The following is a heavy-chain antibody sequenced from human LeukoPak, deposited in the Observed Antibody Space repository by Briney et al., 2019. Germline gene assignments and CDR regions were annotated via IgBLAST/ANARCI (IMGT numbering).Heavy chain of an antibody. Sequence: PGGSLRLSCAASGFTFSYYYMSGIRQAPGKGLEWVSYISSSGSTIYYADSVKGRFTISRDNAKNTLYLQMNSLRAEDTAVYYCASESGGNSAADYWGQGTLVTVSS. CDR3: ASESGGNSAADY. J-gene: IGHJ4*02. CDR1: GFTFSYYY. V-gene: IGHV3-11*01. CDR2: ISSSGSTI. D-gene: IGHD4-23*01.